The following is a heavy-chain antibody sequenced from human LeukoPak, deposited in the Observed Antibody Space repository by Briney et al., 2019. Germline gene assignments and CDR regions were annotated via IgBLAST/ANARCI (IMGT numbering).Heavy chain of an antibody. D-gene: IGHD2-2*01. Sequence: SETLSLTCTVSSGSISTSNYYWGWVRQPPGKALEWIGNIFYSGSTYYSPSLKSRVTISLDTSRNQFSLKLNSVTAADTAVYYCARVVVVPAAVDYWGQGTLVTVSS. V-gene: IGHV4-39*07. J-gene: IGHJ4*02. CDR2: IFYSGST. CDR1: SGSISTSNYY. CDR3: ARVVVVPAAVDY.